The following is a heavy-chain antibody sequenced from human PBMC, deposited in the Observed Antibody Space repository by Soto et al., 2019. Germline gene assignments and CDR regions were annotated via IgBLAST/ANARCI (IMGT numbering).Heavy chain of an antibody. CDR3: ARLGTAWHPDY. V-gene: IGHV3-33*01. CDR1: GFTFSSYG. Sequence: PGGSLRLSCAPSGFTFSSYGILWVRQAPGKGLEWVAVIWYDGSNKYYADSVKGRFTISRDNSKNTLSLQMNSLTDEDAAVYYCARLGTAWHPDYCGRGTLVTAPQ. D-gene: IGHD2-21*02. CDR2: IWYDGSNK. J-gene: IGHJ4*02.